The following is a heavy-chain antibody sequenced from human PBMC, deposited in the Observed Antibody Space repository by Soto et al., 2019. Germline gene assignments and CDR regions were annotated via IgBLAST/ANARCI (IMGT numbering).Heavy chain of an antibody. CDR3: ARAAGGLGSSWYYYYYGMDV. CDR2: INSDGSST. V-gene: IGHV3-74*01. D-gene: IGHD6-13*01. J-gene: IGHJ6*02. CDR1: GFTFSSYW. Sequence: PGGSLRLSCAASGFTFSSYWMHWVRQAPGKGLVWVSRINSDGSSTSYADSVKGRFTISRDNAKNTLYLQMNSLRAEDTAVYYCARAAGGLGSSWYYYYYGMDVWGQGTTVTVSS.